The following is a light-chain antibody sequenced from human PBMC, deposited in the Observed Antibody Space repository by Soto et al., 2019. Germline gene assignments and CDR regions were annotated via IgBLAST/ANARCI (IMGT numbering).Light chain of an antibody. Sequence: QSALTQPPSVSGAPGQRVTISCTGSSSNFGAGYEVHWYKQLPGAAPTLVIFNNLNRPSGVPERFSGSKSGTSASLVISGPQAEDEAYYYRQPFDSSLRAYFFGSGTKPPVL. CDR2: NNL. V-gene: IGLV1-40*01. CDR3: QPFDSSLRAYF. J-gene: IGLJ1*01. CDR1: SSNFGAGYE.